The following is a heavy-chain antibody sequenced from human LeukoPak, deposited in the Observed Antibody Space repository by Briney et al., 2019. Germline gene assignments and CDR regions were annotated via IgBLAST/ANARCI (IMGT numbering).Heavy chain of an antibody. D-gene: IGHD5/OR15-5a*01. V-gene: IGHV4-4*07. CDR1: GGSVSSYH. J-gene: IGHJ3*02. Sequence: PSETLSLTCTVSGGSVSSYHWSWIRQPAGKGLEWIGRIHTSGSTNYNPSLKSRVTMSVDTSKNQFSLKLSSVTAADTAVYYCARDLVYDAFDIWGQGTMVTVSS. CDR3: ARDLVYDAFDI. CDR2: IHTSGST.